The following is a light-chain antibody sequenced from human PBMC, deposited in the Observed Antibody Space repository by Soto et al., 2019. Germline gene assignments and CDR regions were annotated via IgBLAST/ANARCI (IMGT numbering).Light chain of an antibody. CDR3: SSYSISTAYL. V-gene: IGLV2-14*01. Sequence: QSALTQPASVSGSPGQSITISCTGTSSDVGGYHYVSWYQLHPGKAPKLILFEVSNRPSGVSYRFSGSKSGNTASLTISGLQADDEADYFYSSYSISTAYLFGTGTKLTVL. J-gene: IGLJ1*01. CDR2: EVS. CDR1: SSDVGGYHY.